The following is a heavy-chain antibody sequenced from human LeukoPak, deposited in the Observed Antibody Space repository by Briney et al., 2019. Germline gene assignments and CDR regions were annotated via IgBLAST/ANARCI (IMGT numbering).Heavy chain of an antibody. CDR1: GGSISSYY. CDR3: ARAAGTTSYYYYGMDV. V-gene: IGHV4-59*01. CDR2: IYYSGST. Sequence: SETLSLTCSVSGGSISSYYWSWIRQPPGKGLEGIGYIYYSGSTNYNPSLKSRVTISVDTSKNQFSLKLSSVTAADTAVYHCARAAGTTSYYYYGMDVWGQGTTVTVSS. J-gene: IGHJ6*02. D-gene: IGHD1-7*01.